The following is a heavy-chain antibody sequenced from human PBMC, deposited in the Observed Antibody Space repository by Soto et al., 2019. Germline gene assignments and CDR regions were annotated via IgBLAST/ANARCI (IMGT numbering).Heavy chain of an antibody. Sequence: LRLSCATSGFTLSSYSMNWVRQAPGKGLEWVSSISSSSYIYYADSVKGRFTISRDNAKNSLYLQMNSLRAEDTAVYYCARVPTRRPYGMDVWGQGTTVTVSS. CDR2: ISSSSYI. CDR3: ARVPTRRPYGMDV. V-gene: IGHV3-21*01. J-gene: IGHJ6*02. CDR1: GFTLSSYS. D-gene: IGHD2-15*01.